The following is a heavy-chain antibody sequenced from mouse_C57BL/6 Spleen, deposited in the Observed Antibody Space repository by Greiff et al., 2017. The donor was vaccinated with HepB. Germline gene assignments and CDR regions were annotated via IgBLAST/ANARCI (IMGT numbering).Heavy chain of an antibody. CDR1: GYTFTSYW. D-gene: IGHD1-1*01. V-gene: IGHV1-50*01. CDR2: IDPSDSYT. J-gene: IGHJ2*01. Sequence: QVQLQQSGAELVKPGASVKLSCKASGYTFTSYWMQWVKQRPGQGLEWIGEIDPSDSYTNYNQKFKGKATLTVDTSSSTAYMQLSSLTSEDSAVYYCARDGVTTVVAPNYFDYWGQGTTLTVSS. CDR3: ARDGVTTVVAPNYFDY.